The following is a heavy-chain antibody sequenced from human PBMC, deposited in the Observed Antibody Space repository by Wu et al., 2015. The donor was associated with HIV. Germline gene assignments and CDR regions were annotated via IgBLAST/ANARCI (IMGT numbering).Heavy chain of an antibody. CDR2: IDVNDGRA. V-gene: IGHV1-2*02. D-gene: IGHD3-16*01. CDR3: TRAGVYYDNGALQQYHQH. CDR1: GYNFLSWY. Sequence: QGQLESSGAEVREPGASVKVSCKASGYNFLSWYMHWVRQAPGQGLEWVGWIDVNDGRAQYARRFEGRVTITRDTALKTTYLELSRLTYDDTALYFCTRAGVYYDNGALQQYHQHWGQGTQVIVSS. J-gene: IGHJ1*01.